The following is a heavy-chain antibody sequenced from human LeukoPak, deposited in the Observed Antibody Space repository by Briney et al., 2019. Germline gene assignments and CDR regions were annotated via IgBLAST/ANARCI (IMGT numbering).Heavy chain of an antibody. CDR2: IYHSGST. V-gene: IGHV4-38-2*01. J-gene: IGHJ4*02. Sequence: SETLSLTCGVSGYSISSGNYWGWFRQPPGKGLEWIGSIYHSGSTYYNPFLKSRVTISVDTSKNQFSLKLSSVTAADTAMYYCARLTGGIHLPFDYWGQGTLVTVPS. D-gene: IGHD7-27*01. CDR3: ARLTGGIHLPFDY. CDR1: GYSISSGNY.